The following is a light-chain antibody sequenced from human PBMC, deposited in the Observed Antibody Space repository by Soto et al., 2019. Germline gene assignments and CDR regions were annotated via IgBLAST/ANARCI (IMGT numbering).Light chain of an antibody. V-gene: IGKV3-15*01. CDR1: RSVDSS. CDR2: GAS. Sequence: EIVMTQSPATLSVSPGERATLSCRASRSVDSSLAWYQQKPGQAPRLLIYGASTRATDIPARFSGSGSGTEFTLTISSLQSEDFAVYYCQQYNNWPPWTFGQGTKVDIK. CDR3: QQYNNWPPWT. J-gene: IGKJ1*01.